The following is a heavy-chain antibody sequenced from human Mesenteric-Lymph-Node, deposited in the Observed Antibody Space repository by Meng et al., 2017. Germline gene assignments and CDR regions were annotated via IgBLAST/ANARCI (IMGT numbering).Heavy chain of an antibody. V-gene: IGHV3-33*01. J-gene: IGHJ4*02. CDR1: GFTFSRYG. Sequence: QVQLVESGGGVVQPGSSLRLSCAASGFTFSRYGFHWVRQAPGKGLEWVATIWYDESNRYYADSVKGRFTISRDNSKNTLYLQMNNLGAEDTALYYCARDGHAYNYDYWGQGTLVTVSS. CDR2: IWYDESNR. D-gene: IGHD5-24*01. CDR3: ARDGHAYNYDY.